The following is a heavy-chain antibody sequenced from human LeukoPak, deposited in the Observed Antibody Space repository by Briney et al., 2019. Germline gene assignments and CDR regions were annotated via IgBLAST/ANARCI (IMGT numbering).Heavy chain of an antibody. J-gene: IGHJ4*02. CDR1: GFTFSTYW. Sequence: PGGSLRLSCAASGFTFSTYWMTWVRQAPGKGLEWVANIKQDGSDKYYVDSVKGRFTIFRDNAKNSLYLQMNSLRGEDTAVYYCARSGSYYRSGSYYSDYWGQGTLVTVSS. V-gene: IGHV3-7*04. CDR3: ARSGSYYRSGSYYSDY. CDR2: IKQDGSDK. D-gene: IGHD3-10*01.